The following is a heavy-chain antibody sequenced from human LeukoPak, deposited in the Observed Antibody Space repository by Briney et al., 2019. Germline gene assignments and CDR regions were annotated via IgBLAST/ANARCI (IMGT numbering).Heavy chain of an antibody. CDR1: GFTFSSYA. J-gene: IGHJ6*04. CDR2: IRYDGTNA. V-gene: IGHV3-30*02. D-gene: IGHD3-10*02. CDR3: AELGITMIGGV. Sequence: GGSLRLSCAASGFTFSSYAMYWVRQAPGKGLEWVAFIRYDGTNAYYADSVKGRFTISRDNAKNSLYLQMNSLRAEDTAVYYCAELGITMIGGVWGKGTTVTISS.